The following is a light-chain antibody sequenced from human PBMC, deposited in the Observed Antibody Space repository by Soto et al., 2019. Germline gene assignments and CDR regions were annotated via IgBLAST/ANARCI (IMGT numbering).Light chain of an antibody. J-gene: IGKJ3*01. Sequence: EIVMTQSPATLSVSPGERATLSCRASQSVSSNLAWYQQKPGQAPRLLIYGASTRATGIPARFSGSGSGTEFTITISSLQSEDFAVYYCQQYNNWPTFGPGTKVDIK. V-gene: IGKV3-15*01. CDR1: QSVSSN. CDR2: GAS. CDR3: QQYNNWPT.